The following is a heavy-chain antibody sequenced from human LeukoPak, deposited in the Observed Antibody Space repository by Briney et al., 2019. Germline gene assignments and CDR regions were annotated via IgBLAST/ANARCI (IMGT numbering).Heavy chain of an antibody. Sequence: SETLSLTCTVSGYSISSGYYWGWIRQPPGKGLEWIGSIYHSRSTNYNPSLKSRVTISVDKSKNQFSLKLSSVTAADTAVYYCARAHITMIVVAFDIWGQGTMVTVSS. CDR2: IYHSRST. CDR1: GYSISSGYY. V-gene: IGHV4-38-2*02. J-gene: IGHJ3*02. D-gene: IGHD3-22*01. CDR3: ARAHITMIVVAFDI.